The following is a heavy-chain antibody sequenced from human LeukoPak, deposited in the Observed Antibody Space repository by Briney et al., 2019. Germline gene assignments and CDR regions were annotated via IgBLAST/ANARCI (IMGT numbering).Heavy chain of an antibody. Sequence: SETLSLTCIVSGGSISSSTHYWGWIRQPPGKGLEWIGSIYYSGNTYYSPSLKSRVTISVDTSKNQFSLKLNSVTAADTAVYYCARVRYRKVRGAPPDYWGQGTLVTVSS. D-gene: IGHD3-10*01. CDR1: GGSISSSTHY. CDR3: ARVRYRKVRGAPPDY. J-gene: IGHJ4*02. CDR2: IYYSGNT. V-gene: IGHV4-39*01.